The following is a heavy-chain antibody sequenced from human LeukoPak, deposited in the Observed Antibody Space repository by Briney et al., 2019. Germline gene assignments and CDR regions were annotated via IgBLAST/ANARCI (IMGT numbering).Heavy chain of an antibody. J-gene: IGHJ6*03. CDR1: GYSISSGYY. D-gene: IGHD6-13*01. V-gene: IGHV4-38-2*02. Sequence: SETLSLTCTVSGYSISSGYYWSWIRPPPGKGLDWIGYISYSGSPNYNPSLKSRVTISVDTSKNQFSLKLGSVTAADTAVYYCARGGPYSSSWYTYYYYYMDVWGKGTTVTVSS. CDR3: ARGGPYSSSWYTYYYYYMDV. CDR2: ISYSGSP.